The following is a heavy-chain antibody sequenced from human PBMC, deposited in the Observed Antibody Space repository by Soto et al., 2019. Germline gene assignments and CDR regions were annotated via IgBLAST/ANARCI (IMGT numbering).Heavy chain of an antibody. CDR1: GFTFSSYA. CDR3: ARGSDRDSSGYYTPGFFDY. CDR2: ISYDGSNK. Sequence: GGSLRLSCAASGFTFSSYAMHWVRQAPGKGLEWVAVISYDGSNKYYADSVKGRFTISRDNSKNTLYLQMNSLRAEDTAVYYCARGSDRDSSGYYTPGFFDYWGQGTLVTVSS. J-gene: IGHJ4*02. D-gene: IGHD3-22*01. V-gene: IGHV3-30-3*01.